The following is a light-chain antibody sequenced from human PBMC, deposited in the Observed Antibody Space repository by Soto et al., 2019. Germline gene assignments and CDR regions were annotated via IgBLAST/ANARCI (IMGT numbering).Light chain of an antibody. Sequence: DIVMTQSPLSLPVTPGEPASISCRSSQSLLHSNGYNYLDWYLQKTGQSPQLLIYLGSNRASGVLVRMSDDGSDTDFTLKISRVEAADVGFYYGMPALQTPRTFGQGTKLEIK. CDR1: QSLLHSNGYNY. CDR3: MPALQTPRT. V-gene: IGKV2-28*01. J-gene: IGKJ2*01. CDR2: LGS.